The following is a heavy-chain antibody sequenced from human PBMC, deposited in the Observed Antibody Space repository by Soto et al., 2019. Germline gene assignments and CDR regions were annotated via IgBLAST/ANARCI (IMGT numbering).Heavy chain of an antibody. CDR2: LYYSDNT. Sequence: SETLSLTCTVSGGSISPFYWSWVRQPPGKGLEWIGYLYYSDNTNYNPSLKSRVTISVDVSKNQVSLRLTSVTAADTAVYYCARVGGVAARTFDYWGQGTVVTVPS. D-gene: IGHD3-16*01. J-gene: IGHJ4*02. CDR3: ARVGGVAARTFDY. CDR1: GGSISPFY. V-gene: IGHV4-59*01.